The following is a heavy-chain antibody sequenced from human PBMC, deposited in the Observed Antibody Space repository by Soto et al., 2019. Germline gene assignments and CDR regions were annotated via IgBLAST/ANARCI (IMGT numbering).Heavy chain of an antibody. V-gene: IGHV3-21*06. J-gene: IGHJ4*02. Sequence: GGSLRLSCAASGFTLTRYSMNWVRQAPGKGLEWVSSISSTSNYIYYGDSMKGRFTISRDDAKNSLYLEMNSLRAEDTAVYYCARESEDLTSNFDYWGQGTLVTVSS. CDR2: ISSTSNYI. CDR3: ARESEDLTSNFDY. CDR1: GFTLTRYS.